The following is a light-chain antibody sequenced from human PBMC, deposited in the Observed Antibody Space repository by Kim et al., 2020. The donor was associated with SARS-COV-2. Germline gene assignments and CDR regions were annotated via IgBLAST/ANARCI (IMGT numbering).Light chain of an antibody. CDR3: AAWYDSLNGYV. CDR1: SSNIGSNY. J-gene: IGLJ1*01. Sequence: ELTQPPSASWTPGQRVTISCSRSSSNIGSNYVYWYQQFPGTAPKFLIYSNNQRPSGVPDRLSVSKSGTSSPLAISGLQSEDEADYYCAAWYDSLNGYVFGTGPKVTVL. V-gene: IGLV1-44*01. CDR2: SNN.